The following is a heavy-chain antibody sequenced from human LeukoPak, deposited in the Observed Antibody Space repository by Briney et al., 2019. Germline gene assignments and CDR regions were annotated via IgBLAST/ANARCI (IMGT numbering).Heavy chain of an antibody. CDR2: IIPIFGTA. CDR1: GGTFSSYA. J-gene: IGHJ4*02. V-gene: IGHV1-69*05. CDR3: ASSWTGDVFDY. D-gene: IGHD3/OR15-3a*01. Sequence: SVKVSCKASGGTFSSYAISWVRQAPGQGLEWMGGIIPIFGTANYAQKFQGRVTITTDESTSTAYKELSSLRSEDTAVYYCASSWTGDVFDYWGQGTLVTVSS.